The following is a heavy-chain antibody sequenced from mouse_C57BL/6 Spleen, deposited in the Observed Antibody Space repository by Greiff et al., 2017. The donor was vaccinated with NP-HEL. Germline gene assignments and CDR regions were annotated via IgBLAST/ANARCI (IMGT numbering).Heavy chain of an antibody. V-gene: IGHV5-4*01. Sequence: EVQLQESGGGLVKPGGSLKLSCAASGFTFSSYAMSWVRQTPEKRLEWVATISDGGSYTYYPDNVKGRFTISRDNAKNNLYLQMSHLKSEDTAMYYCARDGDYDKYFDVWGTGTTVTVSS. CDR1: GFTFSSYA. CDR2: ISDGGSYT. D-gene: IGHD2-4*01. CDR3: ARDGDYDKYFDV. J-gene: IGHJ1*03.